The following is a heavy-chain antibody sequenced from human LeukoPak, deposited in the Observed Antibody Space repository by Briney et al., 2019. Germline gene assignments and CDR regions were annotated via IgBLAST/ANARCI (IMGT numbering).Heavy chain of an antibody. Sequence: SETLSLTCTVSGGSISSSSYYWGWIRQPPGKGLEWIGSIYDSGSTYYNPSLKSRVSISVDTSKNQFSLKLSSVTAADTAVYDCVRRGHYYYDSSGIGYYMDVWGKGTTVTVSS. D-gene: IGHD3-22*01. J-gene: IGHJ6*03. CDR1: GGSISSSSYY. V-gene: IGHV4-39*01. CDR2: IYDSGST. CDR3: VRRGHYYYDSSGIGYYMDV.